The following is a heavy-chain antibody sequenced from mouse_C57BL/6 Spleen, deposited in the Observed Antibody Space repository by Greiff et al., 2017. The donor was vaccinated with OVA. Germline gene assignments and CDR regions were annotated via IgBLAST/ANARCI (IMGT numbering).Heavy chain of an antibody. D-gene: IGHD1-1*01. Sequence: QVQLQQPGAELVMPGASVKLSCKASGYTFTSYWMHWVKQRPGQGLEWIGEIDPSDSYTNYNQKFKGKSTLTVDKSSSTAYMQLISLTSEYSAVYYCASTGGAYWGQGTSVTVSS. CDR2: IDPSDSYT. CDR3: ASTGGAY. J-gene: IGHJ4*01. CDR1: GYTFTSYW. V-gene: IGHV1-69*01.